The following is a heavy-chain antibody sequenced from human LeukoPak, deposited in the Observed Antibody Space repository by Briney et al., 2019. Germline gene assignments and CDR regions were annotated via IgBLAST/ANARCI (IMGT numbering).Heavy chain of an antibody. D-gene: IGHD6-13*01. CDR3: ARRIAAAGTWWFDP. J-gene: IGHJ5*02. V-gene: IGHV1-2*06. CDR2: INPNSCGT. CDR1: GYTFTGYY. Sequence: ASVKVSCKASGYTFTGYYMHWVRQAPGQGLDWMGRINPNSCGTNYAQKFQGRVTITTDTSISTAYTELSSLRSDDTPVYYCARRIAAAGTWWFDPWGQGTLVTVSS.